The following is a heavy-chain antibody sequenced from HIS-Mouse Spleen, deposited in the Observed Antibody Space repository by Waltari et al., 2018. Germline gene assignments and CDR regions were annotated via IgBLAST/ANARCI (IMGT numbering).Heavy chain of an antibody. D-gene: IGHD3-22*01. Sequence: QVQLQESGPGLVKPSETLSHTCTVSGGSISSYYWSWIRQPPGKGLEWIGYIYYSGSTNYNPSLKSRVTISVDTSKNQFSLKLSSVTAADTAVYYCARLYYYDSSGYYYYYGMDVWGQGTTVTVSS. CDR3: ARLYYYDSSGYYYYYGMDV. J-gene: IGHJ6*02. V-gene: IGHV4-59*08. CDR2: IYYSGST. CDR1: GGSISSYY.